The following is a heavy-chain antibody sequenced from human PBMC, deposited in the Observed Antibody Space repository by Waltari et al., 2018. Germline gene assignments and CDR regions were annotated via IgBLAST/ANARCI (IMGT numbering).Heavy chain of an antibody. D-gene: IGHD6-19*01. V-gene: IGHV4-39*07. CDR2: IYYIGST. J-gene: IGHJ4*02. Sequence: QLQLQESGPGLVKPSETLSLTCTVSGGSISSSSYYWGWIRPPPGKGLEWIGSIYYIGSTYYNPSLKSRVTISVDTSKNQFSLKLSSVTAADTAVYYCARDMPEGAVAGIYYFDYWGQGTLVTVSS. CDR1: GGSISSSSYY. CDR3: ARDMPEGAVAGIYYFDY.